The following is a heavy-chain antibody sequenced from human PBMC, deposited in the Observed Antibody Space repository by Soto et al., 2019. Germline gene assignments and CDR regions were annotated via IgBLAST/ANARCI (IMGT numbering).Heavy chain of an antibody. Sequence: QVQLVESGGGLVKPGGSLRLSCAASGFTFSDYYMSWIRQAPGKGLEWVSYISSSGSTIYYADSVKGRFTISRDNAKNSLYLQMNSLRAEDTAVYYCARDPVYYSGSGSSSYWYFDLWGRGTLVTVSS. V-gene: IGHV3-11*01. CDR2: ISSSGSTI. CDR3: ARDPVYYSGSGSSSYWYFDL. CDR1: GFTFSDYY. J-gene: IGHJ2*01. D-gene: IGHD3-10*01.